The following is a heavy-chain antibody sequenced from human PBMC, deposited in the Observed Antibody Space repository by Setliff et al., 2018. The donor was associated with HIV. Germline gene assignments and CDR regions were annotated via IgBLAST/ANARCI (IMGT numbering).Heavy chain of an antibody. CDR3: ARASRYCSGISCYSFSYDYYMDV. J-gene: IGHJ6*03. Sequence: SETLSLTCAVYGGSFSGYYWSGIRQPPGKGLEWIGEINHSGSINYNPSLKSRVTISVDTSKNQFSLKLTSVTAADTAVFYCARASRYCSGISCYSFSYDYYMDVWGKGTTVTVSS. D-gene: IGHD2-15*01. CDR1: GGSFSGYY. CDR2: INHSGSI. V-gene: IGHV4-34*01.